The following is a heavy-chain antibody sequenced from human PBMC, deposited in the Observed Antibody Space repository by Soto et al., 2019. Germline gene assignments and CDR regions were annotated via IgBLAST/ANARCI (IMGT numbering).Heavy chain of an antibody. Sequence: QVQLVESGGGVVQPGRSLRLSCAASGFTFSSYGMQWVRQAPGKVLEWVAVIWYDGSNKYYADSVKGRFTISRDNSKNTLYLQMNSLRAEYTAVYYCARRWGYDAFDIWGQGTMVTVSS. V-gene: IGHV3-33*01. CDR1: GFTFSSYG. CDR3: ARRWGYDAFDI. J-gene: IGHJ3*02. D-gene: IGHD3-16*01. CDR2: IWYDGSNK.